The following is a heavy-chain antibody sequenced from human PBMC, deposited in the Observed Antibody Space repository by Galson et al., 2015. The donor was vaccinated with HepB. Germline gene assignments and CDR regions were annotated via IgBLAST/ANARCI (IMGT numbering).Heavy chain of an antibody. CDR1: GFTFSSYA. CDR2: ISYDGSNK. Sequence: SLRLSCAASGFTFSSYAMHWVRQAPGKGLEWVAVISYDGSNKYYADSVKGRFTISRDNSKNTLYLQMNSLRAEDTAVYYCARVFYGDYDGWGFGDYWGQGTLVTVSS. D-gene: IGHD4-17*01. CDR3: ARVFYGDYDGWGFGDY. V-gene: IGHV3-30*04. J-gene: IGHJ4*02.